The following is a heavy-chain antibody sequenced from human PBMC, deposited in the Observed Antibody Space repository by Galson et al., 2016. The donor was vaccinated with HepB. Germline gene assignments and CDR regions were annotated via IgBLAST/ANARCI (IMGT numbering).Heavy chain of an antibody. CDR3: ARDADIVKVPAAIRADY. J-gene: IGHJ4*02. CDR2: ISYDGSNK. D-gene: IGHD2-2*02. V-gene: IGHV3-30*04. Sequence: RQAPGKGLEWVAVISYDGSNKYYADSVKGRFTISRDNSKNTLYLQMNSLRAEDTAVYYCARDADIVKVPAAIRADYWGQGTLVTVSS.